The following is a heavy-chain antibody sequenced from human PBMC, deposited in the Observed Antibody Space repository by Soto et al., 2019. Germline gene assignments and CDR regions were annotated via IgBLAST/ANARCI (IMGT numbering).Heavy chain of an antibody. Sequence: QVQLVESGGGVVQPGRSLRLSCAASGFTFSSYGMHWVRQAPGKGLEWVAVISYDGSNKYYADSVKGRFTISRDNSKNTLYLQRNSLRAEDTAVYYCVKEGGDFWSGYYMKYFQHWGQGTLVTVSS. D-gene: IGHD3-3*01. V-gene: IGHV3-30*18. CDR1: GFTFSSYG. CDR2: ISYDGSNK. J-gene: IGHJ1*01. CDR3: VKEGGDFWSGYYMKYFQH.